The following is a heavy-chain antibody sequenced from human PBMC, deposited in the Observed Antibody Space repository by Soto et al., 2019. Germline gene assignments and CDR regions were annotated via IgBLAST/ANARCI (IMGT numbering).Heavy chain of an antibody. Sequence: PSETLSLTCTVSGGSISSSSYYWGWIRQPPGKGLEWIGSIYYSGSTYYNPSLKSRVTISVDTSKNQFSLKLSSVTAADTAVYYCASHRAGMIVEGGAFDIWGQGTMVTV. CDR3: ASHRAGMIVEGGAFDI. CDR1: GGSISSSSYY. CDR2: IYYSGST. J-gene: IGHJ3*02. V-gene: IGHV4-39*01. D-gene: IGHD3-22*01.